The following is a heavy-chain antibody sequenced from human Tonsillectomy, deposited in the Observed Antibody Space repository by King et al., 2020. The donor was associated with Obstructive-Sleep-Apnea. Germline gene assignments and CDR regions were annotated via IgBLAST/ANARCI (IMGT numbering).Heavy chain of an antibody. D-gene: IGHD2-21*02. Sequence: VQLVESGGGVFQPGGSLRLSCAASGFTFSSYGMHWVRQAPGKGLEWVSVIWYDGSNTYYADSVEGRFTISRDNSKNTLYVQMNSLRAEETAVYYWAKGSPVAGEVVTAILLDYWGQGTLVTVSS. CDR2: IWYDGSNT. CDR3: AKGSPVAGEVVTAILLDY. CDR1: GFTFSSYG. J-gene: IGHJ4*02. V-gene: IGHV3-33*06.